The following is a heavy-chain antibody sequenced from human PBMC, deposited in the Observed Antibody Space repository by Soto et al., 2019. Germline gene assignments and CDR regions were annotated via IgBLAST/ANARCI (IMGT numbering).Heavy chain of an antibody. CDR3: ARDYYDSSGWINYYYGMDV. CDR1: GFTFSSYW. D-gene: IGHD3-22*01. V-gene: IGHV3-7*03. J-gene: IGHJ6*02. CDR2: IKQDGSEK. Sequence: PGGSLRLSCAASGFTFSSYWMSWVRQAPGKGLEWVANIKQDGSEKYYVGSVKGRFTISRDNAKNSLYLQMNSLRAEDTAVYYCARDYYDSSGWINYYYGMDVWGQGTTVTVSS.